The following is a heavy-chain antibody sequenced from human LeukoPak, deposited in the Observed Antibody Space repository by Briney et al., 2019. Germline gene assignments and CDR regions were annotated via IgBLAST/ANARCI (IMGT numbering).Heavy chain of an antibody. D-gene: IGHD2-15*01. V-gene: IGHV1-2*02. CDR2: IIPDSGDT. Sequence: AAVKVSCKASGYTFTGYYIHWVRQAPGQGLEWMGWIIPDSGDTKFAQDFQGRVTMTRDTSSSTAHMELSRLRSDDTAVYSCARGDCSVSGCHGGSWFDPWGQGTLVTVSS. CDR1: GYTFTGYY. CDR3: ARGDCSVSGCHGGSWFDP. J-gene: IGHJ5*02.